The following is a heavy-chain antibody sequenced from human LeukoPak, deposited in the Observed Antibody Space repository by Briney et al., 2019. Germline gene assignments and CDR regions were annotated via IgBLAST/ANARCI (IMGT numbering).Heavy chain of an antibody. Sequence: GASVKVSCKASGYTFTNYYMHWVRQAPGQRPEWMGWINTNTGNPTYAQGFTGRFVFSLDSSVSTTYLQTSSLKAEDTAVYYCARLIRGLLTFSSGPDSWGQGTLITVSS. CDR2: INTNTGNP. CDR3: ARLIRGLLTFSSGPDS. D-gene: IGHD2/OR15-2a*01. V-gene: IGHV7-4-1*02. CDR1: GYTFTNYY. J-gene: IGHJ4*02.